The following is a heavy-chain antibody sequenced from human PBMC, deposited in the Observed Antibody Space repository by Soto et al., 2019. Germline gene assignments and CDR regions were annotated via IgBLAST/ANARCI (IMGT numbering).Heavy chain of an antibody. Sequence: SETLSLTCTVSGGSISSYYWSWIRQPPGKGLEWIGYIYYSGSTNYNPSLKSRVTISVDTSKNQFSLKLSSVTAADTAVYYCARHDFPIVAIDYWGQGTLVTVSS. CDR1: GGSISSYY. J-gene: IGHJ4*02. V-gene: IGHV4-59*08. D-gene: IGHD5-12*01. CDR3: ARHDFPIVAIDY. CDR2: IYYSGST.